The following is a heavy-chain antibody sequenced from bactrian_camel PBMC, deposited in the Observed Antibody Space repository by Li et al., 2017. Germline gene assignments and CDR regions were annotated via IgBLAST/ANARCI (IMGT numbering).Heavy chain of an antibody. J-gene: IGHJ7*01. CDR2: TISSDGST. Sequence: HVQLVESGGGLVQPGGSLRLSCTASGFTFDDSDMGWYRQAPGNECELVSTISSDGSTYYADSVKGRFTISQDNAKNTVYLQKNSLKPEDTAMYYCAKLRRGAGDIWFYMDNWGKGTQVTVS. V-gene: IGHV3S61*01. D-gene: IGHD3*01. CDR1: GFTFDDSD.